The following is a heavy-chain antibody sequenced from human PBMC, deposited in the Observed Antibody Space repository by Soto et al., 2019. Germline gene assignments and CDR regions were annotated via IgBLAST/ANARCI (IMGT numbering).Heavy chain of an antibody. V-gene: IGHV2-5*01. CDR2: IYWNENK. CDR1: GFSLTTSGVG. Sequence: QITLEESGPTLAKPTQTLTLTCTFSGFSLTTSGVGVGWIRQPPGKALEWLALIYWNENKRFSPSLKTRITITKDTSKNQVVLTITNMDPVHTATYYCADITLVTILDSWGQGTLVTVSS. CDR3: ADITLVTILDS. D-gene: IGHD2-21*02. J-gene: IGHJ4*02.